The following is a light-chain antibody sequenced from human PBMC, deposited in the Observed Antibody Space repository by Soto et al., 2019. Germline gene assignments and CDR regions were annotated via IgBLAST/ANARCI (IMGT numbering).Light chain of an antibody. CDR2: YDS. CDR1: NIGSKS. V-gene: IGLV3-21*04. CDR3: QVWDSSSDHVV. J-gene: IGLJ2*01. Sequence: SYELTQPPSVSVAPGKTARITCGGNNIGSKSVHWYQQKPGQAPVLVIYYDSDRPSGIHERFSGSNSGNTATLTISRVEDGDEADYYCQVWDSSSDHVVFGGGTKVTVL.